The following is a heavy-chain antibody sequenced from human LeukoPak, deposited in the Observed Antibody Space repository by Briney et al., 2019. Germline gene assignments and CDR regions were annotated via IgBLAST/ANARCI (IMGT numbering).Heavy chain of an antibody. J-gene: IGHJ4*02. Sequence: PGGSLRLSCAVSGFTFSSYSMNWVRQAPGKGLEWVSSISSSSSYIYYADSVKGRFTISRDNAKNSLYLQMNSLRAEDTAVYYCAREYSGYDSEFDYWGQGTLVTVSS. CDR3: AREYSGYDSEFDY. CDR2: ISSSSSYI. D-gene: IGHD5-12*01. V-gene: IGHV3-21*01. CDR1: GFTFSSYS.